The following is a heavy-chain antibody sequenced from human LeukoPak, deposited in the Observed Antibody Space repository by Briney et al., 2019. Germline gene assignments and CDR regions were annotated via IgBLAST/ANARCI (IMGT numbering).Heavy chain of an antibody. CDR1: GFTFSSYW. V-gene: IGHV3-48*04. CDR3: ARDASGHDLPFDY. D-gene: IGHD6-25*01. CDR2: ISGGGETR. Sequence: PGGSLRLSCAASGFTFSSYWMNWVRQAPVKGLEWVSYISGGGETRYYADSVKGRFTISRDNGKNSLYLQMNSLRAEDTAVYYCARDASGHDLPFDYWGQGTLVTVSS. J-gene: IGHJ4*02.